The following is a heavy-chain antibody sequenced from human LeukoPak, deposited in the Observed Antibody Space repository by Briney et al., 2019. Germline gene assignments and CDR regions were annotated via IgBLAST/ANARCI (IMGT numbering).Heavy chain of an antibody. V-gene: IGHV1-2*02. Sequence: ASVKVSCKASGYTFTSYGISWVRQAPGQGLEWMGWINPNSGGTNYAQKFQGRVTMTRDTSISTAYMELSRLRSDDTAVYYCARAGDGSGSYKFDYWGQGTLVTVSS. D-gene: IGHD3-10*01. CDR3: ARAGDGSGSYKFDY. J-gene: IGHJ4*02. CDR1: GYTFTSYG. CDR2: INPNSGGT.